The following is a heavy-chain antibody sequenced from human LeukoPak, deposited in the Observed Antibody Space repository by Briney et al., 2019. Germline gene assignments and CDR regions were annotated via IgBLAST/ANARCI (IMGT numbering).Heavy chain of an antibody. CDR2: IYYSGST. CDR1: GGSISSGDYY. J-gene: IGHJ4*02. CDR3: ARVGYDFWSGPDY. D-gene: IGHD3-3*01. Sequence: SQTLSLTCTVSGGSISSGDYYWSWIRQPPGKGLEWIGYIYYSGSTYYNPSLKSRVTISVDTSKNQFSLKLSSVTAADTAVYYRARVGYDFWSGPDYWGQGTLVTVSS. V-gene: IGHV4-30-4*08.